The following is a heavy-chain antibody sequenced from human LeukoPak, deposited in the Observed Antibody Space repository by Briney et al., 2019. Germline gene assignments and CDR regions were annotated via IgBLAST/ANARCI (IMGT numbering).Heavy chain of an antibody. J-gene: IGHJ5*02. CDR3: AGAYYDILTGYPNWFDP. D-gene: IGHD3-9*01. CDR1: GYTFTRYA. CDR2: INAGNGNT. V-gene: IGHV1-3*01. Sequence: ASVKVSCKASGYTFTRYAMHWVRQAPGQRLEWMGWINAGNGNTKYSQKFQGRVTITRDTSASTAYMELSSLRSEDTAVYYCAGAYYDILTGYPNWFDPWGQATLVTVSS.